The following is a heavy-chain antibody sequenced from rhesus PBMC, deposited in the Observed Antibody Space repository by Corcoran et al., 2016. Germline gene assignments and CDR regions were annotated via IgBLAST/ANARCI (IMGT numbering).Heavy chain of an antibody. J-gene: IGHJ4*01. V-gene: IGHV4-122*02. Sequence: QLQLQESGPGLVKPSETLSLTCAVSGYSISSGYGWSWIRQPPGKGLEWIGYISYSGSTSYNPSLKSRVTISRDTSKNQCSLKLSSVTAADTAVYYCASGGTNEYSKLPYFDYWGQGVLVTVSS. CDR2: ISYSGST. CDR3: ASGGTNEYSKLPYFDY. CDR1: GYSISSGYG. D-gene: IGHD4-23*01.